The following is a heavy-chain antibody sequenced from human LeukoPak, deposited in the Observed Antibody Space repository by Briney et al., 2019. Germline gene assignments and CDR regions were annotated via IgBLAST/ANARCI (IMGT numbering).Heavy chain of an antibody. CDR3: AKDRYSSSWYGSFDY. D-gene: IGHD6-13*01. Sequence: GGSLRLSCAASGFTFSSYAMSWVRQAPGKGLAWVSAISGSGGSTYYADSVKGRFTISRDNSKNTLYLQMNSLRAEDTAVYYCAKDRYSSSWYGSFDYWGQGTLVTVSS. CDR2: ISGSGGST. V-gene: IGHV3-23*01. CDR1: GFTFSSYA. J-gene: IGHJ4*02.